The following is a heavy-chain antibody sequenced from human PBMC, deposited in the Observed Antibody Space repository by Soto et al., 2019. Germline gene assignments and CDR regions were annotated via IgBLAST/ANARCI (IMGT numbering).Heavy chain of an antibody. D-gene: IGHD2-2*01. CDR1: GFTFSRYD. V-gene: IGHV3-13*04. CDR2: IGTAGDT. J-gene: IGHJ5*02. CDR3: ASGVGYCSSTSCQNWFDP. Sequence: EVQLVESGGGLVQPGGSLRLSCAASGFTFSRYDMHWVRQATGQGLEWVSAIGTAGDTYYPGSVKGRFTISRENAKNYLYLQMNSLRAGDTAVYYCASGVGYCSSTSCQNWFDPWGQGTLVTVSS.